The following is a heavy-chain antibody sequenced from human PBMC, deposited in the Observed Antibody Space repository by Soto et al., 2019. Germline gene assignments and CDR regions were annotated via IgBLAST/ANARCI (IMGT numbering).Heavy chain of an antibody. D-gene: IGHD3-22*01. CDR1: GYTFTGYY. V-gene: IGHV1-2*04. CDR2: INPNSGGT. CDR3: ARGAYYYDSSGYAFDI. Sequence: ASAKVSCKNPGYTFTGYYMQLLRQDNGQGLEWIGLINPNSGGTNYAQEFQGWVTMTRDTSISTAYMELSRLRSDDTAVYYCARGAYYYDSSGYAFDIWGQGTMVTVSS. J-gene: IGHJ3*02.